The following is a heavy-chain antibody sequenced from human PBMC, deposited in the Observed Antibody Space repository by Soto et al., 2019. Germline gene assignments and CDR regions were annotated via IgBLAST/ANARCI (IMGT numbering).Heavy chain of an antibody. D-gene: IGHD6-19*01. Sequence: SRTLSLTCAISGDSASSNSAAWNLIRQSPSRGLEWLGRTYYRSKWYNDYAVSVKSRITINPDTSKNQFSLQLNSVTPEDTAVYYCARADQWLDLGFDYWGQGTLVTVYS. CDR1: GDSASSNSAA. V-gene: IGHV6-1*01. J-gene: IGHJ4*02. CDR3: ARADQWLDLGFDY. CDR2: TYYRSKWYN.